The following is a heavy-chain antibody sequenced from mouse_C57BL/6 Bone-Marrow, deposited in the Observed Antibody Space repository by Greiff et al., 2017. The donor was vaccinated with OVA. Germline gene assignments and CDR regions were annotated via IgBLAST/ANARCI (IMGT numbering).Heavy chain of an antibody. CDR1: GYTFTSYD. J-gene: IGHJ1*03. Sequence: VQVVESGPELVKPGASVKLSCKASGYTFTSYDINWVKQRPGQGLEWIGWIYPRDGSTKYNEKFKGKATLTVDTSSSAAYMELHSLTSEDSAVYFCARGNYYGLWYFDVWGTGTTVTVSS. CDR3: ARGNYYGLWYFDV. V-gene: IGHV1-85*01. D-gene: IGHD1-1*01. CDR2: IYPRDGST.